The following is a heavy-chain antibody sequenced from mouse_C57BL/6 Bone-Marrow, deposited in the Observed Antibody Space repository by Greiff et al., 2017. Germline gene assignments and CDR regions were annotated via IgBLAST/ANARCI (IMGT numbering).Heavy chain of an antibody. V-gene: IGHV1-50*01. CDR1: GYTFTSYW. D-gene: IGHD4-1*01. Sequence: QVQLQQPGAELVKPGASVKLSCKASGYTFTSYWMPWVKQRPGQGLEWIGEIDPSDSYTNYNQKFKGKATLTVDTSSSTAYMQLRSLTSEDSAVYYWASERTGTWWYFDVWGTGTTVTVSS. J-gene: IGHJ1*03. CDR2: IDPSDSYT. CDR3: ASERTGTWWYFDV.